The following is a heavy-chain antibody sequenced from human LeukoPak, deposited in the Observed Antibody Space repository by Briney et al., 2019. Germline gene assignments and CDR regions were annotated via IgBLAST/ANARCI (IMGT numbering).Heavy chain of an antibody. CDR2: ISSSSSYI. CDR3: ATDTAMVTNPLDY. J-gene: IGHJ4*02. Sequence: KSGGSLRLSCAASGFTFSSYSMNWVRQAPGKGLEWVSSISSSSSYIYYADSVKGRFTISRDNAKNSLYLQMNSLRAEDTAVYYCATDTAMVTNPLDYWGQGTLVTVSS. CDR1: GFTFSSYS. D-gene: IGHD5-18*01. V-gene: IGHV3-21*01.